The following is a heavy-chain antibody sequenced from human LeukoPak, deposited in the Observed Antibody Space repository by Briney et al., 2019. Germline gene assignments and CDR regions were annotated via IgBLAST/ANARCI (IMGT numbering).Heavy chain of an antibody. Sequence: ASVKVSCKASGYTFTSYGINWVRQATGQGLEWMGWMNPNSGNTGYAQKFQGRITMTRNTSISTAYMELSSLRSEDTAVYYCARGLLEIEVAGIWGQGTLVTVSS. J-gene: IGHJ4*02. CDR3: ARGLLEIEVAGI. V-gene: IGHV1-8*01. CDR1: GYTFTSYG. CDR2: MNPNSGNT. D-gene: IGHD6-19*01.